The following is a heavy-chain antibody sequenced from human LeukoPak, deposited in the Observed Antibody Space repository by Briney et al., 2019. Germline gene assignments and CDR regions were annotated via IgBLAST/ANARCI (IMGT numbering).Heavy chain of an antibody. Sequence: SETLSLTCTVSGGSISSGSYYWSWIRRPAGKGLEWIGRIYTSGSTNYNPSLKSRVTISVDTSKNQFSLKLSSVTAADTAVYYCARDLFSSSWYANDAFDIWGQGTMATVSS. CDR3: ARDLFSSSWYANDAFDI. CDR1: GGSISSGSYY. J-gene: IGHJ3*02. CDR2: IYTSGST. V-gene: IGHV4-61*02. D-gene: IGHD6-13*01.